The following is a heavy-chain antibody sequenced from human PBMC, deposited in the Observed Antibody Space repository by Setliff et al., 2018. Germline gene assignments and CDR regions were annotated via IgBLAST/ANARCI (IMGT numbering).Heavy chain of an antibody. D-gene: IGHD4-17*01. CDR3: ARDRPDHYEGAFDI. J-gene: IGHJ3*02. CDR2: IYPSGST. Sequence: SETLSLTCTVSGGSISDYYWSWVWQPAGKGLEWIGRIYPSGSTNYNPSLKSRVTISLDRSKNQFSLELSSVTAADTAVNYCARDRPDHYEGAFDIWGQGTMVTVSS. CDR1: GGSISDYY. V-gene: IGHV4-4*07.